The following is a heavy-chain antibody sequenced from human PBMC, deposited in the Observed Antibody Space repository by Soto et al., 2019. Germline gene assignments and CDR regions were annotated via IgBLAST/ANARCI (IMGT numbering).Heavy chain of an antibody. CDR1: GFTFSNAW. CDR2: IKSKTDGGTT. Sequence: TGGSLRLSCAASGFTFSNAWMNWVRQAPGKGLEWVGRIKSKTDGGTTDYAAPVKGRFTISRDDSKNTLYLQMNSLKTEDTAVYYCTTGIVVVLRSDYYYGMDVWGQGTTVTVSS. D-gene: IGHD3-22*01. V-gene: IGHV3-15*07. CDR3: TTGIVVVLRSDYYYGMDV. J-gene: IGHJ6*02.